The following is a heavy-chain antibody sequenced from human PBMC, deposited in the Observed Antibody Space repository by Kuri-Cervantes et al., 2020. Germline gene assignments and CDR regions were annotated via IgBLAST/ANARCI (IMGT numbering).Heavy chain of an antibody. CDR1: GFTFSSYW. J-gene: IGHJ4*02. D-gene: IGHD3-22*01. V-gene: IGHV3-30*18. CDR2: ISYDGSNK. CDR3: AKGLYYYDRTAFDY. Sequence: LSLTCAASGFTFSSYWMHWVRQAPGKGLEWVAVISYDGSNKYYADSVKGRFTISRDNSKNSLYLQMNSLRAEDTALYYCAKGLYYYDRTAFDYWGQGTLVTVSS.